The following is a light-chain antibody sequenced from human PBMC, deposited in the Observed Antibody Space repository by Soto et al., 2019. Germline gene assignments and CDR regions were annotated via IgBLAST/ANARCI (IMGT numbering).Light chain of an antibody. J-gene: IGLJ2*01. CDR3: AAWDDSLSGPV. Sequence: QSVLTQPSSASGTPGQRVTISCSGGSSNIGGNTAHWYQQFPGTAPKLLIYNSTQRPSGVPDRFSGSKSGTSASLAISGLQSEDEAMYYCAAWDDSLSGPVFGEGTKVTVL. V-gene: IGLV1-44*01. CDR1: SSNIGGNT. CDR2: NST.